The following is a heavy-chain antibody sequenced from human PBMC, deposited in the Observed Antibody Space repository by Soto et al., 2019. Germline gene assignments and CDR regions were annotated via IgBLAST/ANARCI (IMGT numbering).Heavy chain of an antibody. J-gene: IGHJ4*02. CDR3: ARSYCGDDCALDH. D-gene: IGHD2-21*02. CDR2: ISYDGTNK. V-gene: IGHV3-30-3*01. CDR1: GFIFSSYV. Sequence: LRLSCAASGFIFSSYVMHWVRQAPGKGLEWVAVISYDGTNKHYADSVKGRFTISRDNSKSTLYVQMNGLRAEDTAVYYCARSYCGDDCALDHWGQGTLVTVSS.